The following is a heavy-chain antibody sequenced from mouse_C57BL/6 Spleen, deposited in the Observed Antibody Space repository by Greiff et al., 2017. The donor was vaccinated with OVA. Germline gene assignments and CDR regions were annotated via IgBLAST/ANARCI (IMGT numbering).Heavy chain of an antibody. CDR3: ARCDYYGSSSYAKDD. V-gene: IGHV1-18*01. J-gene: IGHJ4*01. CDR2: INTRNGGT. D-gene: IGHD1-1*01. CDR1: GYTFTDYN. Sequence: EVQGVESGPELVKPGASVQIPCKASGYTFTDYNMDWVKQSHGKSLEWIGEINTRNGGTIYNQKFKGKATLTVDKSSSTAYMELRSLTSEDTAVYYCARCDYYGSSSYAKDDWGQGTSVTVSS.